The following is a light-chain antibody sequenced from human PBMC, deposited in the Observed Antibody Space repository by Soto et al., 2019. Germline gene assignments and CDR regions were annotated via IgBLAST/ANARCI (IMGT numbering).Light chain of an antibody. Sequence: IVMTQSPATLSVSPGERATLSCRASQSVSSNLAWYQQKPGQAPRLLIYGASTRATGIPARFSGSGSGTEFTLTISSPQSEDCAVYYCQQYNNWPPYTFGQGTKLEIK. CDR2: GAS. V-gene: IGKV3-15*01. J-gene: IGKJ2*01. CDR3: QQYNNWPPYT. CDR1: QSVSSN.